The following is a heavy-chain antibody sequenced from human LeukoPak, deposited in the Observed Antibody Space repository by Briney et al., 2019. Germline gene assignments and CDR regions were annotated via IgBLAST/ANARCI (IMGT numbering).Heavy chain of an antibody. V-gene: IGHV3-48*03. CDR2: ISSSGSTI. CDR1: GFTFSSYE. Sequence: GGSLRLSCAASGFTFSSYEMNWVRQAPGKGLEWVSYISSSGSTIYYADSVKGRFTISRDNAKNSLYLQMNSLRAEDTAVYYCARATYGDWYFDYWGQGTLVTVSS. J-gene: IGHJ4*02. D-gene: IGHD4-17*01. CDR3: ARATYGDWYFDY.